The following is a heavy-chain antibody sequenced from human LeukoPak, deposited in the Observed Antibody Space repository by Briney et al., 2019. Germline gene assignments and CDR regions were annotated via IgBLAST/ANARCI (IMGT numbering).Heavy chain of an antibody. V-gene: IGHV3-11*01. CDR2: ISSSGSTI. CDR1: GFTFSDYY. D-gene: IGHD3-9*01. J-gene: IGHJ6*02. Sequence: GGSLRLSCAASGFTFSDYYMSWGRQAPGKGVEWGSYISSSGSTINYADSVKGRFTISRDNAKNSLYLRMNSLRAEDTAVYYCSLSSILAADLYGMDVWGQGTTVTVSS. CDR3: SLSSILAADLYGMDV.